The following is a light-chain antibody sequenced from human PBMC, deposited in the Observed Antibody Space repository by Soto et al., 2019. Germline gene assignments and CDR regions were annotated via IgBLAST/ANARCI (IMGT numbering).Light chain of an antibody. J-gene: IGLJ3*02. CDR1: SSEIGTYNY. CDR2: EGI. V-gene: IGLV2-23*01. Sequence: QSVLTQPASVSGSPGQSITISCTGTSSEIGTYNYVSWYQQEPGKVPKLIIYEGIKRPSGVSNRFSGSMSDNTASLTISGLQAEDEADYYCCLYGGMLFGGGTKLTVL. CDR3: CLYGGML.